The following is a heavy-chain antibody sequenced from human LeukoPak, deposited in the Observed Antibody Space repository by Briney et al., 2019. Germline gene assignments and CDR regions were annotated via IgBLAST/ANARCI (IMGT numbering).Heavy chain of an antibody. J-gene: IGHJ4*02. CDR2: ISGRGGRT. V-gene: IGHV3-23*01. CDR3: ANNDYNNPEG. Sequence: TGGSLRLSCAASGFTLSNYDMSWVRQAPGKGLAWVSAISGRGGRTYYADSVKGQFTISRDHPKNTLYLQMNSLRAEDTAVYYCANNDYNNPEGWGQGTLVTVSS. CDR1: GFTLSNYD. D-gene: IGHD4-11*01.